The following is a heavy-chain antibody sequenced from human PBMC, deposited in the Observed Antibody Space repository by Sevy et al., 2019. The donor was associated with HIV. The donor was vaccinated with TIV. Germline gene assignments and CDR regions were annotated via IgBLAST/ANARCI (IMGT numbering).Heavy chain of an antibody. D-gene: IGHD3-22*01. CDR1: GFTFSSYA. CDR3: AKEFVGDSSGYYYFDY. V-gene: IGHV3-23*01. CDR2: ISGSGGST. Sequence: GGSLRLSCAASGFTFSSYAMSWVRQAPGKGLGWVSAISGSGGSTYYADSVKGRFTISRDNSKNTLYLQMNSLRAEDTAVYYCAKEFVGDSSGYYYFDYWGQGTLVTVSS. J-gene: IGHJ4*02.